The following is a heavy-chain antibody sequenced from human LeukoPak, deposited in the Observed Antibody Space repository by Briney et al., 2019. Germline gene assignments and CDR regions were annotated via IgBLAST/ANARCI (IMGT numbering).Heavy chain of an antibody. CDR1: GFTFSSYW. CDR2: INSDDSSR. D-gene: IGHD3-10*01. V-gene: IGHV3-74*01. J-gene: IGHJ4*02. Sequence: GGSLRLSCAASGFTFSSYWMHWVRQAPGKGLVWVSRINSDDSSRSHADSVKGRFTISRDNAKNTLYLQMNSLRAEDTAVYYCASGRGVNSDYWGQGTLVTVSS. CDR3: ASGRGVNSDY.